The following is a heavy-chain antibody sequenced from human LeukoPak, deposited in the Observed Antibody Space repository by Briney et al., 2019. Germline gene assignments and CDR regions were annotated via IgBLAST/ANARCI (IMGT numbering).Heavy chain of an antibody. V-gene: IGHV3-23*01. CDR3: AKDRGLGEEDSKGLDY. Sequence: GGSLRLSCAASGFTFSSYAMSWVRQAPGKGLEWVSAISGSGGSTYYADSVKGRFTISRDNSKNTLYLQMNSLRAEDTAVYYCAKDRGLGEEDSKGLDYWGQGTLVTVSS. D-gene: IGHD3-22*01. CDR2: ISGSGGST. CDR1: GFTFSSYA. J-gene: IGHJ4*02.